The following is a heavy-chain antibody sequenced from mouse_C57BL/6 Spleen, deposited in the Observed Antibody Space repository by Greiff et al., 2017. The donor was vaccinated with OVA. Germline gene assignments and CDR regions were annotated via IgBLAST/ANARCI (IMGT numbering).Heavy chain of an antibody. D-gene: IGHD2-4*01. CDR2: IDPSDSYT. CDR1: GYTFTSYW. CDR3: ARWRDYDGDYAMDY. Sequence: VQLQQPGAELVRPGTSVKLSCKASGYTFTSYWMHWVKQRPGQGLEWIGVIDPSDSYTNYNQKFKGKATLTVDTSSSTAYMQLSSLTSEDSAVYYCARWRDYDGDYAMDYWGQGTSVTVSS. V-gene: IGHV1-59*01. J-gene: IGHJ4*01.